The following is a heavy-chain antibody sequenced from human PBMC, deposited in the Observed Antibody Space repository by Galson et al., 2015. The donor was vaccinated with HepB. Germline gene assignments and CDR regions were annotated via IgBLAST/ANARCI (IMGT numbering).Heavy chain of an antibody. CDR3: ARVAYYYDSSGYGD. J-gene: IGHJ4*02. Sequence: SVKVSCKASGYTFTSYGISWVRQAPGQGLEWMGWISAYNGNTNYAQKLQGRVTMTTDTSTSTAYMELKSLRSDDTAVYYCARVAYYYDSSGYGDRGQGTLVTVSS. CDR2: ISAYNGNT. CDR1: GYTFTSYG. D-gene: IGHD3-22*01. V-gene: IGHV1-18*01.